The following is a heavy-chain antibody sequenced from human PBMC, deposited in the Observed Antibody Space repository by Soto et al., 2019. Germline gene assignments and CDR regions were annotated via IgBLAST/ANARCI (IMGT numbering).Heavy chain of an antibody. V-gene: IGHV3-7*01. D-gene: IGHD3-22*01. CDR3: AREKVTMIVVEDAFDI. CDR2: IKQDGSEK. Sequence: PGGSLRLSCAASGFTFSSYWMSWVRQAPGKGLEWVANIKQDGSEKYYVDSVKGRFTISRDNAKNSLYLQMNSLRAEDTAVYYCAREKVTMIVVEDAFDIWGQGTMVTVSS. J-gene: IGHJ3*02. CDR1: GFTFSSYW.